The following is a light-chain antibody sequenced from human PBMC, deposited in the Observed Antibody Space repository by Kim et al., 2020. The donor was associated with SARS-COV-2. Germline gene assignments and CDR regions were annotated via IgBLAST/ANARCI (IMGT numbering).Light chain of an antibody. CDR3: QSFDISLSGYV. Sequence: VPTAGARPISDSGAGHDVHWYQQLPGTAPKLLIYGNSKRPSGVPDRFSGSESGTSASLAISGLQAEDEADYYCQSFDISLSGYVFGTGTKVTVL. V-gene: IGLV1-40*01. J-gene: IGLJ1*01. CDR1: ISDSGAGHD. CDR2: GNS.